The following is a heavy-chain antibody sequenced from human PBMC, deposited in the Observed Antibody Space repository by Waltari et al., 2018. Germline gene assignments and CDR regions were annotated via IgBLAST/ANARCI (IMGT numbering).Heavy chain of an antibody. V-gene: IGHV3-23*01. CDR1: GFTFRSYA. CDR2: ITGKGGRT. CDR3: AKDRGSTGWTLDY. D-gene: IGHD6-19*01. Sequence: EVQLLESGGGLVQPGGSLRLSCAASGFTFRSYAMNWVRQAPGTRVGGVTAITGKGGRTYYADSVKGRVTISRDNSKSTLYLQVNSLTAEDTAVYYCAKDRGSTGWTLDYWGQGTLVTVSS. J-gene: IGHJ4*02.